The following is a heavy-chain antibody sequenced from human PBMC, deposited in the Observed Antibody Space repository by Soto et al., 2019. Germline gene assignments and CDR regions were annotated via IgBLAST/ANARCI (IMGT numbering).Heavy chain of an antibody. CDR2: ISGSGGST. J-gene: IGHJ4*02. D-gene: IGHD6-6*01. CDR1: GFTFSSYA. V-gene: IGHV3-23*01. CDR3: AKRQHSSSPRSRFDY. Sequence: GGSPRLSCAASGFTFSSYAMSWVRQAPGKGLEWVSAISGSGGSTYYADSVKGRFTISRDNSKNTLYLQMNSLRAEDTAVYYCAKRQHSSSPRSRFDYWGQGTLVTVSS.